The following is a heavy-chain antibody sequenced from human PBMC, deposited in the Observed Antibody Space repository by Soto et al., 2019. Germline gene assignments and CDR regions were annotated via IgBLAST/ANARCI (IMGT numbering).Heavy chain of an antibody. V-gene: IGHV3-23*01. CDR2: ISGDGDNT. CDR1: GFTFNNYA. D-gene: IGHD2-2*01. Sequence: SGFTFNNYAMTWVRQAPGKALEWVSAISGDGDNTYYVDSVKGRFTTSRDNSKNTVFLHMDSLRAEDTAVYYCAKDRDYPRDQFHYWGQGTLVTVSS. J-gene: IGHJ4*02. CDR3: AKDRDYPRDQFHY.